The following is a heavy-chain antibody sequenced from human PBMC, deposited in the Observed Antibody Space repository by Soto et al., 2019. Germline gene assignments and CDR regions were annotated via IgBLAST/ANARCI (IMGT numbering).Heavy chain of an antibody. Sequence: PGGSLRLSCAASGFTFSSYAMSWVRQAPGKGLEWVSAISGSGGSTYYAESVKGRFTISRDNSKNTLYLQMNSLRAEDTAVYYCAKHRVVSQWLVDYYYYYGMDVWGQGTTVTAP. CDR3: AKHRVVSQWLVDYYYYYGMDV. CDR2: ISGSGGST. V-gene: IGHV3-23*01. J-gene: IGHJ6*02. CDR1: GFTFSSYA. D-gene: IGHD6-19*01.